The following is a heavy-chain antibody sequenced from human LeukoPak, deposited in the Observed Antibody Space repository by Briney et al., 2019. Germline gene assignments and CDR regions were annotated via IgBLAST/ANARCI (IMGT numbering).Heavy chain of an antibody. V-gene: IGHV3-53*01. Sequence: GGSLRLSCAASGFTVSSNYMSWVRQAPGKGLEWVSVIYSGGSTYYADSVKGRFTISRDNSKNTLYLQMNSLRAEDTAVCYCARDLQVYDSSGYCYWGQGTLVTVSS. D-gene: IGHD3-22*01. CDR2: IYSGGST. CDR3: ARDLQVYDSSGYCY. CDR1: GFTVSSNY. J-gene: IGHJ4*02.